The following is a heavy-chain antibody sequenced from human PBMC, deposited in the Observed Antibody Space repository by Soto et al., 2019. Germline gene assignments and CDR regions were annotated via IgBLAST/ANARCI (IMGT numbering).Heavy chain of an antibody. D-gene: IGHD6-6*01. CDR2: ITSDGSNK. CDR1: GFTFSDYY. CDR3: AKDLEQLVGSGVINSYYYYYGMDV. J-gene: IGHJ6*02. Sequence: GGSLRLSCAASGFTFSDYYMSWIRQAPGKGLEWVSYITSDGSNKYYADSVKGRFTISRDNSKNTLYLQMNSLRAEDTAVYYCAKDLEQLVGSGVINSYYYYYGMDVWGQGTTVTVSS. V-gene: IGHV3-11*04.